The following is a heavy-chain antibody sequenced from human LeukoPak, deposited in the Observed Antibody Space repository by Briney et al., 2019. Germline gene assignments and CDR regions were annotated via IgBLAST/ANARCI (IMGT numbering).Heavy chain of an antibody. CDR2: SNAGNGNT. J-gene: IGHJ4*02. CDR1: GYTFTSYA. CDR3: ARDGLDAGYSGSYYPH. V-gene: IGHV1-3*02. Sequence: ASVKASCKASGYTFTSYAMHWVRQAPGQRLEWMGWSNAGNGNTKYSQEFQGRVTITRDASASTAYMELSSLRSEDTAVYYCARDGLDAGYSGSYYPHWGQGTLVTVSS. D-gene: IGHD1-26*01.